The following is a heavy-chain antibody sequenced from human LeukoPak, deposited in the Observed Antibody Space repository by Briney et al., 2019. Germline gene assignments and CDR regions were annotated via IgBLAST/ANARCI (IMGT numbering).Heavy chain of an antibody. J-gene: IGHJ5*02. CDR3: ARGFRIAAAGTPWFDP. V-gene: IGHV4-39*07. CDR1: GGSISSSSYY. Sequence: PSETLSLTCTVSGGSISSSSYYWGWIRQPPGKGREWIVCIYYSGSTYYNPSLKSRVTISVDTTKNQFSLKLSSVTAADTAVYYCARGFRIAAAGTPWFDPWGEGTLVTVPS. CDR2: IYYSGST. D-gene: IGHD6-13*01.